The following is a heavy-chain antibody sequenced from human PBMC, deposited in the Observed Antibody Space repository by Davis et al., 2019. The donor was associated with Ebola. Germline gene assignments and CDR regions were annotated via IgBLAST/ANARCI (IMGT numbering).Heavy chain of an antibody. D-gene: IGHD2-15*01. CDR2: ISGSGGST. J-gene: IGHJ4*02. Sequence: GESLKISCAASGFNVSSNYMSWVRQAPGKGLEWVSAISGSGGSTYYADSVKGRFTISRDNSKNTLYLQMNSLRAEDTAEYHCAKQSCSGGSCYLYFDYWGQGTLVTVSS. CDR3: AKQSCSGGSCYLYFDY. CDR1: GFNVSSNY. V-gene: IGHV3-23*01.